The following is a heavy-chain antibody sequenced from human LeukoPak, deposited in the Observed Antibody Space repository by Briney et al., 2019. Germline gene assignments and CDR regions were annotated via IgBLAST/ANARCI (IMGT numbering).Heavy chain of an antibody. CDR3: ARASLTSYYYGSGSIDY. CDR1: GFTFSSYA. D-gene: IGHD3-10*01. Sequence: PGGSLRLSCAASGFTFSSYAMSWVRQAPGKGLEWVSSISSRGTYKNSADSLKGRFTISRDNAKNTLYLQMNSLRAEDTAVYYCARASLTSYYYGSGSIDYWGQGTLVTVSS. V-gene: IGHV3-21*01. CDR2: ISSRGTYK. J-gene: IGHJ4*02.